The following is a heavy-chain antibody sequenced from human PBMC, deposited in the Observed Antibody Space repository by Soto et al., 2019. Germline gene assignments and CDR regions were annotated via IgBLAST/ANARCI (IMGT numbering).Heavy chain of an antibody. CDR2: IYYAGTT. Sequence: SETLSLTCTVSGGSLSPNYWSWFRQRPGKGLEWIGYIYYAGTTTYNPSLKSRVSISLDTSKKEVSLKLTSVTAADTAVYYCARLGAYYQAFDPWGRGTLVTVSS. J-gene: IGHJ5*02. V-gene: IGHV4-59*08. D-gene: IGHD3-22*01. CDR1: GGSLSPNY. CDR3: ARLGAYYQAFDP.